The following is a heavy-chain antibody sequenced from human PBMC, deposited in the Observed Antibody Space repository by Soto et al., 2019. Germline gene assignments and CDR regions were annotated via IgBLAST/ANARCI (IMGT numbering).Heavy chain of an antibody. CDR1: GFTFNTYW. J-gene: IGHJ5*02. V-gene: IGHV3-74*01. Sequence: EVQLVESGGTLVQPGGSLRLSCAASGFTFNTYWMHWVRQAPGKRLVWVSRINSDGTKTTYADSVKGRFTISRDNAKNTVYLQMNSLTAEDTAVYYCATVATNSYDWLDPWGQGTLVTVSS. CDR3: ATVATNSYDWLDP. CDR2: INSDGTKT. D-gene: IGHD5-12*01.